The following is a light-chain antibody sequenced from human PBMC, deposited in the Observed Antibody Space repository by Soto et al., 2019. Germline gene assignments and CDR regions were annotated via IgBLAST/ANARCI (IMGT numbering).Light chain of an antibody. J-gene: IGLJ1*01. CDR2: GNS. Sequence: QSVLTQPPSVSGAPGQRVTISCTGSSSNIGAGYDVHWYQQLPGTAPKLLIYGNSNRPSGVPDGFSGSKSGTSASLAITGLQAEDEDDYYCQSSDSSRSGPGVFGTGTKLTVL. V-gene: IGLV1-40*01. CDR3: QSSDSSRSGPGV. CDR1: SSNIGAGYD.